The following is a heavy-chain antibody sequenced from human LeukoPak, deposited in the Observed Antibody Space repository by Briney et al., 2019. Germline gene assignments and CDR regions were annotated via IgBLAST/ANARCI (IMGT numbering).Heavy chain of an antibody. CDR1: GYTFTGYY. Sequence: GASVKVSCKASGYTFTGYYMHWVRQAPGQRLEWMGWINAGNGNTKYSQEFQGRVTITRDTSASTAYMELSSLRSEDMAVYYCAREVVSMKHWLLKPRKLYYFDYWGQGTLVTVSS. V-gene: IGHV1-3*03. J-gene: IGHJ4*02. CDR3: AREVVSMKHWLLKPRKLYYFDY. CDR2: INAGNGNT. D-gene: IGHD3-9*01.